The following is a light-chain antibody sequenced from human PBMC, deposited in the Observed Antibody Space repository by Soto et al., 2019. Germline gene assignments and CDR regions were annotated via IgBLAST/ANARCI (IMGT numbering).Light chain of an antibody. CDR1: QGMRGA. Sequence: RSPAPGPASVGERVSITVWTSQGMRGALGWYQQKPGKVPKLLIYAASTLQSGVPSRFSGCGSGRDFTLTISSLEPEDFATYYCRRNYGYPWAFGQGTKV. CDR3: RRNYGYPWA. J-gene: IGKJ1*01. V-gene: IGKV1-6*01. CDR2: AAS.